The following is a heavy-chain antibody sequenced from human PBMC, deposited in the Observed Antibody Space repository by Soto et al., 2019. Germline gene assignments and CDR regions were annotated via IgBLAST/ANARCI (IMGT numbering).Heavy chain of an antibody. D-gene: IGHD6-13*01. CDR2: IHHSGSA. J-gene: IGHJ4*02. V-gene: IGHV4-4*02. Sequence: QVQLQESGPGLVRPSGTVSLTCAVSGLSISSGDWWSWVRQPPGKGLEWIGEIHHSGSANYNPSLTSRVTLSVLPSKDLFSLTLISVTAADTAFYYCARDQGSHPGDWGQGTLVSVSS. CDR1: GLSISSGDW. CDR3: ARDQGSHPGD.